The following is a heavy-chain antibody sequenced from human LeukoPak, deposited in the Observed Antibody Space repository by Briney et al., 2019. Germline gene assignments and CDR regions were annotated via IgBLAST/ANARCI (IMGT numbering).Heavy chain of an antibody. J-gene: IGHJ4*02. V-gene: IGHV1-69*13. D-gene: IGHD6-19*01. CDR2: IIPIFGTA. CDR1: GGTFSSYA. CDR3: ASLQWRTFDY. Sequence: GASVKVSCEASGGTFSSYAISWVRQAPGQGLEWMGGIIPIFGTANYAQKFQGRVTITADESTSTAYMELSSLRSEDTAVYYCASLQWRTFDYWGQGTLVTVSS.